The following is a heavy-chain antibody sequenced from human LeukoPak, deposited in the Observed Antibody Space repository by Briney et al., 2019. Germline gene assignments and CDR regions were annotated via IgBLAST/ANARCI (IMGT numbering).Heavy chain of an antibody. CDR3: ARVGGIAGLQYMDV. CDR2: INHSGST. Sequence: SETLSLTCTVSGGSISSSSYYWSWIRQPPGKGLEWIGEINHSGSTNYNPSLKSRVTISVDTSKNQFSLKLSSVTAADTAVYYCARVGGIAGLQYMDVWGKGTTVTVSS. V-gene: IGHV4-39*07. J-gene: IGHJ6*03. CDR1: GGSISSSSYY. D-gene: IGHD6-13*01.